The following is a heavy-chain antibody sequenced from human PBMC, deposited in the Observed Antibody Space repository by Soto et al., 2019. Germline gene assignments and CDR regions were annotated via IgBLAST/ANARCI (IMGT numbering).Heavy chain of an antibody. Sequence: SETLSLTCTVSGGSISSGGYYWSWIRQHPGKGLEWIGYIYYSGSTYYNPSLKSRVTISVDTSKNQFSLKLSSVTAADTAVYYCAWGTVTFYYYYYMDVWGKGTPVTV. CDR3: AWGTVTFYYYYYMDV. D-gene: IGHD4-4*01. V-gene: IGHV4-31*03. J-gene: IGHJ6*03. CDR2: IYYSGST. CDR1: GGSISSGGYY.